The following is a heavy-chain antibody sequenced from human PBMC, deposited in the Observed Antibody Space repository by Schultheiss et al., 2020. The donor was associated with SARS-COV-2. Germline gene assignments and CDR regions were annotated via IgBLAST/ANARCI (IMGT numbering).Heavy chain of an antibody. V-gene: IGHV4-59*12. Sequence: SETLSLTCSVSGGSINGFYWSWIRQPPGKGLEWIGYIYYSGSTNYNPSLKSRVTISVDTSKNQFSLKLRSVTAADTAVYYGGRAKMATTHFDYWGQGTLVTVSS. CDR2: IYYSGST. D-gene: IGHD5-24*01. CDR3: GRAKMATTHFDY. CDR1: GGSINGFY. J-gene: IGHJ4*02.